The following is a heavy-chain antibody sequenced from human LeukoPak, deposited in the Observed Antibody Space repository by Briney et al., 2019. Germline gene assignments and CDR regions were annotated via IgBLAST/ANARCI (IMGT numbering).Heavy chain of an antibody. V-gene: IGHV3-30*02. CDR3: AKDAHWSADH. CDR1: GFTFSSYG. J-gene: IGHJ5*02. CDR2: IRSDENYK. Sequence: GGSLRLSCAASGFTFSSYGMHRVRQAPGKGLEWVAHIRSDENYKHYADSVKDRFTISRDNSKNTVYVQMNSLRPEDTAVYYCAKDAHWSADHWGQGTLVTVSS. D-gene: IGHD3-3*01.